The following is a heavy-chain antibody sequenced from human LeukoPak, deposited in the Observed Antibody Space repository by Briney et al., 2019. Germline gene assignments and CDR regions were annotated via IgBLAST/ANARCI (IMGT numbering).Heavy chain of an antibody. V-gene: IGHV2-70*11. Sequence: SGPALVSPTPALTLTCTFSGFSLTTSGMCVTSVRQPPGKALEWLARIDWDDDEYYNTSLKTRLTISKDTSKNQVVLTMTNMDPVDTATYYCARSTRDYFYNYGMDVWGRGTTVTVSS. D-gene: IGHD1-1*01. CDR2: IDWDDDE. CDR1: GFSLTTSGMC. CDR3: ARSTRDYFYNYGMDV. J-gene: IGHJ6*02.